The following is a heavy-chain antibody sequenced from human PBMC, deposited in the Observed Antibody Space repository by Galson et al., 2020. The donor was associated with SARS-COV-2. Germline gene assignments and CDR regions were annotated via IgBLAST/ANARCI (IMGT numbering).Heavy chain of an antibody. CDR2: IKQDATEK. J-gene: IGHJ6*03. Sequence: GGSLRLSCVASGFTFSSYWMTWVRQAPGKGLEWVANIKQDATEKSYVDSVKGRFTISRDNAKNSLFLQMNSLKVEDTAIYYCARNPGDIISYYYYMDVWGKGTTVTVSS. D-gene: IGHD3-10*01. CDR3: ARNPGDIISYYYYMDV. V-gene: IGHV3-7*03. CDR1: GFTFSSYW.